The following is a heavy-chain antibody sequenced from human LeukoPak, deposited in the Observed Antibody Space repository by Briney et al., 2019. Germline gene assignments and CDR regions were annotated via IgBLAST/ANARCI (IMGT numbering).Heavy chain of an antibody. V-gene: IGHV1-8*01. CDR1: GYTFTSYD. D-gene: IGHD4-17*01. J-gene: IGHJ6*02. Sequence: ASVKVSCKASGYTFTSYDINWVRQATGQGLEWMGWMNPNSGNTGYAQKFQGRVTMTRNTSISTAYMELSSLRSEDTAVYYCARGTTTVTTDAYYYYYYGMDVWGQGTTATVSS. CDR2: MNPNSGNT. CDR3: ARGTTTVTTDAYYYYYYGMDV.